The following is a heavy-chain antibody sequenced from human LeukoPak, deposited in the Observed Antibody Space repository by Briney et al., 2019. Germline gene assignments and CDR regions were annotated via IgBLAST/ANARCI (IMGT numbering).Heavy chain of an antibody. J-gene: IGHJ4*02. Sequence: GGSLLLFCAGSGFTFSSYAMHWVRPAPGKGLEWVAVISYDGSNKYYADSVKGRFTISRDNSKNTLYLQMNSLRAEDTAVYYCARDSGFSGTQRGEYWGQGTLVTVSS. CDR3: ARDSGFSGTQRGEY. CDR2: ISYDGSNK. D-gene: IGHD3/OR15-3a*01. V-gene: IGHV3-30*04. CDR1: GFTFSSYA.